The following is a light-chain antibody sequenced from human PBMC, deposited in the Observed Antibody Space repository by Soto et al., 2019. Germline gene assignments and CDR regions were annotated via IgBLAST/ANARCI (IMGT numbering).Light chain of an antibody. CDR2: GAS. J-gene: IGKJ5*01. Sequence: EIVLTQSPGTLSLSPGERATLSCRASQSVSSSYLAWSQQKPGQAPRLLIYGASSRATGIPDRFSGSWSGTDFTLTISRLEPEDFTVYYCQQYGISPLVTFGQGTRLEIK. CDR1: QSVSSSY. V-gene: IGKV3-20*01. CDR3: QQYGISPLVT.